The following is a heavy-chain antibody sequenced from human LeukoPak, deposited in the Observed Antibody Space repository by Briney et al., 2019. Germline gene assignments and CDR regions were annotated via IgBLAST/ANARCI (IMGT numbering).Heavy chain of an antibody. CDR3: AKGLYYMDV. J-gene: IGHJ6*03. Sequence: PGGSLRLSCAASGFTFSSYAMSWVRQAPGKGLEWVSVISGGGGSTYYADSVKGRFTMSRDNSKNTLYLQMNSLRAEDTAVYYCAKGLYYMDVWGKGTTVTVSS. CDR1: GFTFSSYA. V-gene: IGHV3-23*01. CDR2: ISGGGGST.